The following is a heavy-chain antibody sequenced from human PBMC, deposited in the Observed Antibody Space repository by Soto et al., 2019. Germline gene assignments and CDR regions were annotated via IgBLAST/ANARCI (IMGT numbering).Heavy chain of an antibody. CDR2: IHNSETS. D-gene: IGHD3-22*01. J-gene: IGHJ5*01. CDR1: GSSFRRYS. Sequence: PSETLSLTCAVYGSSFRRYSWAWIRQPPGKGLEWIGHIHNSETSTHNPSLNGRVTISIDMSKKQFSLNLTSLTSADTAVYYCARDFYDSVGYTWFDSWSQGTLVTVSS. CDR3: ARDFYDSVGYTWFDS. V-gene: IGHV4-59*01.